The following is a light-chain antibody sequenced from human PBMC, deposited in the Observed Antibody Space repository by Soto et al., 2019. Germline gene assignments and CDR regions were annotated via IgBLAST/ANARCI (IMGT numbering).Light chain of an antibody. CDR3: QRRSNWPYT. J-gene: IGKJ2*01. V-gene: IGKV3-11*01. CDR2: DAS. CDR1: QSVSSY. Sequence: EIVLTQSPATLSLSPGERATLSCRASQSVSSYLAWYQQKPGQAPRLLIYDASNRATGIPARFSGSGSGTDFTLTISSLEPEDFAVYYCQRRSNWPYTFGQGTKREIK.